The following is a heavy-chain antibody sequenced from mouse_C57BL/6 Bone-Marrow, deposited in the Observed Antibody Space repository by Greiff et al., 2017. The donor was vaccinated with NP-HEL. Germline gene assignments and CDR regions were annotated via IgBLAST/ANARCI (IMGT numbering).Heavy chain of an antibody. J-gene: IGHJ4*01. V-gene: IGHV1-52*01. D-gene: IGHD1-1*01. CDR2: IDPSDSET. Sequence: QVQLQQPGAELVRPGSSVKLSCKASGYTFTSYWMHWVKQRPIQGLEWIGNIDPSDSETNYNQKLKDKATLTLDKSSSTAYMPLSSLTSEDSAVYYCARRDYYGSSPHYCAMDYWGQGTSVTVSS. CDR3: ARRDYYGSSPHYCAMDY. CDR1: GYTFTSYW.